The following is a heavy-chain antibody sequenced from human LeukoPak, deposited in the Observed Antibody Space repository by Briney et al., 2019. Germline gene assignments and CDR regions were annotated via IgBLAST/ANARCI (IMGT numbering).Heavy chain of an antibody. J-gene: IGHJ4*02. CDR1: GFTFSKYS. Sequence: GGSLRLSCAASGFTFSKYSMNWVRQAPGKGLEGVSSISRSSSNIYYADSVKGRFTISRDNAKNSLYLQMNSLRAEDTALYYCARDSDHYDSSGYFLGIMEGPYWGQGTLVTVSS. D-gene: IGHD3-22*01. CDR2: ISRSSSNI. CDR3: ARDSDHYDSSGYFLGIMEGPY. V-gene: IGHV3-21*06.